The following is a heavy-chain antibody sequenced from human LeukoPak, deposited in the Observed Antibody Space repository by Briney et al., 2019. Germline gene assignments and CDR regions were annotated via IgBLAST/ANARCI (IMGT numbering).Heavy chain of an antibody. J-gene: IGHJ5*02. D-gene: IGHD3-10*01. Sequence: PGESLRLSCAASGFTFSSYGMHWVRQAPGKGLEWVAFIRYDGSNKYYADSVKGRFTISRDNSKNTLYLQMNSLRAEDTAVYYCAKGSLWFGEFYIPSWGQGTLVTVSS. CDR2: IRYDGSNK. CDR1: GFTFSSYG. CDR3: AKGSLWFGEFYIPS. V-gene: IGHV3-30*02.